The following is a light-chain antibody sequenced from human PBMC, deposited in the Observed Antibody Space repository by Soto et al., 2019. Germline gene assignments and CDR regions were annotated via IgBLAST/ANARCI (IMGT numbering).Light chain of an antibody. CDR3: CSYAGSRTFV. CDR1: SSDIGSFNL. CDR2: EGS. Sequence: QSALTQPASLSGSPGQSITISCTGTSSDIGSFNLVSWYQQFPGEVPKLIIYEGSKRPSGISHRFSGSKSDNTASLTISGLRAEDEAHYHCCSYAGSRTFVFGGGTKLTVL. V-gene: IGLV2-23*01. J-gene: IGLJ3*02.